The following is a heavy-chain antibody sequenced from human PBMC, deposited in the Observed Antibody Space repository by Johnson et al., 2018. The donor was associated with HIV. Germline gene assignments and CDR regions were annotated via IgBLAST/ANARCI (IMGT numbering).Heavy chain of an antibody. CDR2: INQDGSES. Sequence: VQLVESGGGLVQPGGSLRLSCVPSGFTLSHYWMSWVRQSPGKGLEWVANINQDGSESYYVDSVKGRFTISRDNAKKSLYLQMSSLRGEDTAIYYCAKDRGLSAFDIWGQGTMVTVSS. V-gene: IGHV3-7*05. D-gene: IGHD3-10*01. CDR1: GFTLSHYW. CDR3: AKDRGLSAFDI. J-gene: IGHJ3*02.